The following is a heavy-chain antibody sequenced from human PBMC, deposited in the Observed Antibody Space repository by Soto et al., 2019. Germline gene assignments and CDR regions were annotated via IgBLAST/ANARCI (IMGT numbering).Heavy chain of an antibody. V-gene: IGHV3-23*01. CDR2: ISGSGGST. CDR3: AKDQRFYYGSGSYLYYYYMDV. CDR1: GFTFSSYA. D-gene: IGHD3-10*01. J-gene: IGHJ6*03. Sequence: GGSLRLSCAASGFTFSSYAMSWVRQAPGKGLEWVSAISGSGGSTYYADSVKGRFTISRDNSKNTLYLQMNSLRAEETAVYYCAKDQRFYYGSGSYLYYYYMDVWGKGTTVTVSS.